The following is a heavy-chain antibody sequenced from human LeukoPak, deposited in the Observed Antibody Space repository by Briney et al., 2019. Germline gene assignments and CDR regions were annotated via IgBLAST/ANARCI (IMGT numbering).Heavy chain of an antibody. Sequence: PGGSLKLSCAASGFTFSGSAMHWVRQASGKGLEWVGRIRSKANSYATANAASVKGRFTISRDDSKNTAYLQMNSLKTEDTAVYYCTRGQQLRGYYGMDVWGQGTTVTVSS. CDR2: IRSKANSYAT. CDR1: GFTFSGSA. J-gene: IGHJ6*02. D-gene: IGHD6-13*01. CDR3: TRGQQLRGYYGMDV. V-gene: IGHV3-73*01.